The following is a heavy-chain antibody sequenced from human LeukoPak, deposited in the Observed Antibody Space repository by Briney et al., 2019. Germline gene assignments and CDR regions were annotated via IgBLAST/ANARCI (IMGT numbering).Heavy chain of an antibody. CDR3: ARDTIVGATGDFDY. D-gene: IGHD1-26*01. Sequence: ASVKVSCKASGYTFTSYGINWVRQAPGQGLEWMGWIGAYNGNTNYAQKLQGRVTMTTDTSTSTAYMELRSLRSDDTAVYYCARDTIVGATGDFDYWGQGTLVTVSS. CDR1: GYTFTSYG. J-gene: IGHJ4*02. CDR2: IGAYNGNT. V-gene: IGHV1-18*01.